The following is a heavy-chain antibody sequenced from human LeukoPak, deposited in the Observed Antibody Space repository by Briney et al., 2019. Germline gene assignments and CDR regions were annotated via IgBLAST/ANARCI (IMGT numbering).Heavy chain of an antibody. CDR1: GFTFSSFD. CDR2: IWSDGRSL. V-gene: IGHV3-33*01. J-gene: IGHJ4*02. D-gene: IGHD5-18*01. CDR3: ARKGSTAMDLYYFDY. Sequence: GGSLRLSCAASGFTFSSFDMHWVRQAPGNGLEWVAAIWSDGRSLYYADSVKGRFTISRDNSKNTLYLQMNSLRAEDTAVYYCARKGSTAMDLYYFDYWGQGTLVTVSS.